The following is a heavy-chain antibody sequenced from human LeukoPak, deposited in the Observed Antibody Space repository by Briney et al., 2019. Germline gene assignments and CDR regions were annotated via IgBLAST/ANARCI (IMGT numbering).Heavy chain of an antibody. CDR1: GFTFSRYE. V-gene: IGHV3-48*03. Sequence: PGGPLRLSCAASGFTFSRYEMNWVRQAPGKGLEWVSYISSSAETTYYADSVKGRFTISRDNAKSSLYLQMYSLGAEDTAVYFCARQQQQLWYDWGQGTLVTVSS. CDR2: ISSSAETT. CDR3: ARQQQQLWYD. J-gene: IGHJ4*02. D-gene: IGHD5-18*01.